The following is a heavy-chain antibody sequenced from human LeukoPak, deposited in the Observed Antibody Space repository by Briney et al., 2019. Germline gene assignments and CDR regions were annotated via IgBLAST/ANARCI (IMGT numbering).Heavy chain of an antibody. CDR3: ATAKVGYCSTTDCSGGAFDI. CDR2: IWYDGINQ. CDR1: GFAFYSYG. V-gene: IGHV3-33*01. Sequence: GGSLRLSCAASGFAFYSYGMHWVRQAPGKGLDWVAIIWYDGINQYYADSVQGRFTVSRDNTLNTLYLQMNSLRVEDTAVYYCATAKVGYCSTTDCSGGAFDIWGQGTTVIVSS. J-gene: IGHJ3*02. D-gene: IGHD2-2*01.